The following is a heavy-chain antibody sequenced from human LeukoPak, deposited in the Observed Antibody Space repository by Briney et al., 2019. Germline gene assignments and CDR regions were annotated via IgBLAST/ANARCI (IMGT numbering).Heavy chain of an antibody. CDR2: INSDGSST. CDR1: GFTFSSYW. Sequence: GGSLRLSCAASGFTFSSYWMHLVRQAPGKGLVWVSRINSDGSSTSYADSVKGRFTISRDNAKNTLYLQMNSLRAEDTAVYYCARWDYYDSSGYSRWGQGTLVTVSS. D-gene: IGHD3-22*01. V-gene: IGHV3-74*01. CDR3: ARWDYYDSSGYSR. J-gene: IGHJ4*02.